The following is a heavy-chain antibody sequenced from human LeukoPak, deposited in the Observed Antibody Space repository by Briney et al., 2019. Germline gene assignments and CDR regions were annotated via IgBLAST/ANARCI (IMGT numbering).Heavy chain of an antibody. CDR1: GFTFSSYA. CDR3: AKWEYYYDSSGYYPYDY. J-gene: IGHJ4*02. CDR2: ISGSGRST. Sequence: PGGSLRLSCAASGFTFSSYAMSWVRQAPGKGLEWVSVISGSGRSTYYADSVKGRFTISRDNSKNTLYLQMNSLRAEDTAVYYCAKWEYYYDSSGYYPYDYWGQGTLVTVSS. V-gene: IGHV3-23*01. D-gene: IGHD3-22*01.